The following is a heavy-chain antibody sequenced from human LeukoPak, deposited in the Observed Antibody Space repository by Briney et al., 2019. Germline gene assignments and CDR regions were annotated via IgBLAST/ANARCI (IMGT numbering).Heavy chain of an antibody. D-gene: IGHD3-3*01. CDR3: VRHDGRGGNTMGALDS. Sequence: PSETLSLTCTVSGGSISSSSYYWGWIRQPPGKGLEWIGSLYSGRTTYYNPTLNSRVTISLVTSKNQFSLQLNSVTAADTAIYYCVRHDGRGGNTMGALDSWGQGSLVTVSS. CDR2: LYSGRTT. V-gene: IGHV4-39*01. J-gene: IGHJ4*02. CDR1: GGSISSSSYY.